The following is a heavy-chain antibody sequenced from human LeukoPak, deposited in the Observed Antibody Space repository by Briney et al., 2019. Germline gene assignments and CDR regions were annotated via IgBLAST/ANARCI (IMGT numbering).Heavy chain of an antibody. J-gene: IGHJ6*02. V-gene: IGHV3-53*01. D-gene: IGHD2-2*01. CDR3: ARSIVVVPAARNYYYGMDV. CDR2: IYSGGST. CDR1: GFTVSSNY. Sequence: PGGSLRLSCAASGFTVSSNYMSWVRQAPGKGLEWVSVIYSGGSTYYADSVKGRFTISRDNSKNTLYLQMNSLRAEDTAVYYCARSIVVVPAARNYYYGMDVWGQGTTVTVSS.